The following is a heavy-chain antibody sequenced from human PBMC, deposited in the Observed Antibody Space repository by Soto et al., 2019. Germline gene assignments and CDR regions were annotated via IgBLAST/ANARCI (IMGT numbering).Heavy chain of an antibody. CDR3: AKDQWEANWGYFYYFDY. J-gene: IGHJ4*02. V-gene: IGHV3-23*01. CDR2: ISGSGGST. Sequence: GGSLRLSCAASGFTFSSYAMSWVRQAPGKGLEWVSAISGSGGSTYYADSVKGRFTISRDNSKNTLYLQMNSLRAEDTAVYYCAKDQWEANWGYFYYFDYWGQGTLVTVSS. D-gene: IGHD7-27*01. CDR1: GFTFSSYA.